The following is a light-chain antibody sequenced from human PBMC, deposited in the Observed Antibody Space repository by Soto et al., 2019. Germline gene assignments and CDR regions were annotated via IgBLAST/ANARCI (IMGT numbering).Light chain of an antibody. V-gene: IGKV3-11*01. CDR3: QPYNNWPLT. Sequence: EIVLTQSPATLSLSPGERATLSCRASQSVSSYLAWYQHKPGQAPRLLIYDASNRATGIPARFSGSRSGAEFTLTINSLQSEDFAVYYCQPYNNWPLTFGGGTKVDIK. CDR1: QSVSSY. J-gene: IGKJ4*01. CDR2: DAS.